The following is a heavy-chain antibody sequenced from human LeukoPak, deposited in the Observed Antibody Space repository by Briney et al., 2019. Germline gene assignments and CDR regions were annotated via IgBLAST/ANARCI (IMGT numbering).Heavy chain of an antibody. CDR3: ARAVSIFGVEDDFDI. V-gene: IGHV4-4*07. J-gene: IGHJ3*02. D-gene: IGHD3-3*01. Sequence: SETLSLTCTVSGGSISSYYWSWIRQPAGKGLESIGHISTSGSTNYNPSLKSRVTMSVDTSKNQFSLKLSSVTAADTAVYYCARAVSIFGVEDDFDIWGQGTMVTVSS. CDR1: GGSISSYY. CDR2: ISTSGST.